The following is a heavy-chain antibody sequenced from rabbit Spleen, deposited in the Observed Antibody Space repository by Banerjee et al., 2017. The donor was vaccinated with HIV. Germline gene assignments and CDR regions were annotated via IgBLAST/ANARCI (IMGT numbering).Heavy chain of an antibody. V-gene: IGHV1S45*01. CDR3: VRGASTSGYYNL. J-gene: IGHJ4*01. D-gene: IGHD1-1*01. CDR1: GFSFSNKAV. CDR2: INAVTGKA. Sequence: QEQLKESGGGLVQPGGSLKLSCKASGFSFSNKAVMCWVRQAPGKGLEWIACINAVTGKAVYASWAKGRFTFSKTSSTTVTLQVTSLTAADTATYFCVRGASTSGYYNLWGQGTLVTVS.